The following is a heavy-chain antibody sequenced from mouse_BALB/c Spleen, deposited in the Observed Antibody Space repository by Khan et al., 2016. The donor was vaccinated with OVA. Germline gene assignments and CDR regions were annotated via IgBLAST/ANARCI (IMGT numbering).Heavy chain of an antibody. CDR1: GYTFTNYY. V-gene: IGHV1-34*01. Sequence: VQLQQSGAELMKPGASVKMSCTASGYTFTNYYIHWVMQSHGPSLEWIGYIDPPSGGTTYNQKFKGKATLTADTSSSTAYMHLSSLTSEDSAVYDCAGNGCVGWFTKWGQGTILTVSA. D-gene: IGHD2-2*01. J-gene: IGHJ3*02. CDR2: IDPPSGGT. CDR3: AGNGCVGWFTK.